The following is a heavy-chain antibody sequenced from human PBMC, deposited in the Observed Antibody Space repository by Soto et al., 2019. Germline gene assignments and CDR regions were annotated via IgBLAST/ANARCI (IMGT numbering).Heavy chain of an antibody. CDR3: ARVFWYSQPTMIVVVTETNWFDP. V-gene: IGHV1-18*01. D-gene: IGHD3-22*01. CDR1: GYTFTSYG. J-gene: IGHJ5*02. Sequence: GASVKVSCKASGYTFTSYGISWVRQAPGQGLEWMGWISAYNGNTNYAQKLQGRVTMTTDTSTSTAYMELRSLRSDDTAVYYCARVFWYSQPTMIVVVTETNWFDPWGQGTLVTVSS. CDR2: ISAYNGNT.